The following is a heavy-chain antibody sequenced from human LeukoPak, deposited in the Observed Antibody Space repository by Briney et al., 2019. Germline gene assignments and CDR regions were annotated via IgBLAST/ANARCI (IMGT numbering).Heavy chain of an antibody. Sequence: GESLKISCQASGYSFSSYYIGWVRQMPGKGLEWMGIIYPGDSDTRYSPSFQGQVTISADKSISTAYLQWSSLKASDTAMYYCARPHFYCGGDCLDAFDIWGQGTMVTVSS. D-gene: IGHD2-21*02. CDR2: IYPGDSDT. V-gene: IGHV5-51*01. J-gene: IGHJ3*02. CDR3: ARPHFYCGGDCLDAFDI. CDR1: GYSFSSYY.